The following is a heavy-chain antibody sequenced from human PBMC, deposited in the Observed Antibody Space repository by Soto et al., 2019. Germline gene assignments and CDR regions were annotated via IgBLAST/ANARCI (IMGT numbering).Heavy chain of an antibody. J-gene: IGHJ5*02. CDR1: GDSVSSNSAA. V-gene: IGHV6-1*01. CDR3: AREPAYYDFWSGHNWFDP. D-gene: IGHD3-3*01. Sequence: SQTLSLTCAISGDSVSSNSAAWNWIRQSPSRGLEWLGRTYYRSKWYNDYAVSVKSRITINPDTSKNQFSLQLNSVTPEDTAVYYCAREPAYYDFWSGHNWFDPWGQGTLVTVSS. CDR2: TYYRSKWYN.